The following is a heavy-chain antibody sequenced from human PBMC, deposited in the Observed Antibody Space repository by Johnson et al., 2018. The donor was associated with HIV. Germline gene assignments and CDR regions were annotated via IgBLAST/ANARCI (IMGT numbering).Heavy chain of an antibody. Sequence: QVQLVESGGGLVQPGGSLRLSCAASGFTFSSYAMHWVRQAPGKGLEWVAVISYDGGEKYYADSVKGRFTISRDNTKNTLYLQMNSLRPEDTAVYYCAREFTLDWLNPTIWGQGTMVTVSS. V-gene: IGHV3-30*04. CDR1: GFTFSSYA. D-gene: IGHD3-3*01. J-gene: IGHJ3*02. CDR3: AREFTLDWLNPTI. CDR2: ISYDGGEK.